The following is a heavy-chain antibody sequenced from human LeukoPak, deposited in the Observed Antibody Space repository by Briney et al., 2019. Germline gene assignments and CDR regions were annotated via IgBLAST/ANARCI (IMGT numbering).Heavy chain of an antibody. CDR2: ISAYNGNT. D-gene: IGHD2-21*02. Sequence: ASVKVSCKASGYTFTSYGISWVRQAPGQGLEWMGWISAYNGNTDYAQKLQGRVTTTTDTSTSTAYMELSSLRSEDTAVYYCARDLGTVTADYWGQGTLVTVSS. CDR3: ARDLGTVTADY. V-gene: IGHV1-18*01. J-gene: IGHJ4*02. CDR1: GYTFTSYG.